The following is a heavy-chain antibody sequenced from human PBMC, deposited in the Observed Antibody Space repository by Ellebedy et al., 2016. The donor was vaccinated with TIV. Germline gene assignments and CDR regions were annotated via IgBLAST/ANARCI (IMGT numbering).Heavy chain of an antibody. V-gene: IGHV3-72*01. CDR2: TRNKPNNYTT. Sequence: GESLKISCAVSGFILSDHDMDWVRQAPGKGLEWVGRTRNKPNNYTTEYAASVKGRFTISRDDSKNSLYLQMNSLKMEDTAVYYCTGWRSGDPTWGQGTLVTVSS. D-gene: IGHD4-17*01. CDR3: TGWRSGDPT. CDR1: GFILSDHD. J-gene: IGHJ5*02.